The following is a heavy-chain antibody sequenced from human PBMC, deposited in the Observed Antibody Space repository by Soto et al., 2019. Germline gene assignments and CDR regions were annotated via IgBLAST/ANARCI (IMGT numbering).Heavy chain of an antibody. CDR1: GGTFSSYP. D-gene: IGHD1-7*01. J-gene: IGHJ4*02. Sequence: QVQLVQSGAEVKKPGSSVKVSCKASGGTFSSYPISWVRQAPGQGLEWMGRIIPILDITDYAQRFQGRVTITADKSTSTAYMELSSLSSDDTAVYYCARPTSTGTTSGYYFDYWGPGTLVTVSS. V-gene: IGHV1-69*02. CDR3: ARPTSTGTTSGYYFDY. CDR2: IIPILDIT.